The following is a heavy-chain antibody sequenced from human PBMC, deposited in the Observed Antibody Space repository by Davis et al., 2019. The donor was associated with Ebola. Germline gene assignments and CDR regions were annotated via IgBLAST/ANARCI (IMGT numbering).Heavy chain of an antibody. CDR1: GFTFTSSA. CDR3: AREAGDCSGGSCYSLGYFDY. V-gene: IGHV1-58*01. J-gene: IGHJ4*02. D-gene: IGHD2-15*01. Sequence: AASVKVSCKASGFTFTSSAVQWVRQARGQRLEWIGWIVVGSGNTNYAQKFQERVTITRDMSTSTAYMELSSLRSEDTAVYYCAREAGDCSGGSCYSLGYFDYWGQGTLVTVSS. CDR2: IVVGSGNT.